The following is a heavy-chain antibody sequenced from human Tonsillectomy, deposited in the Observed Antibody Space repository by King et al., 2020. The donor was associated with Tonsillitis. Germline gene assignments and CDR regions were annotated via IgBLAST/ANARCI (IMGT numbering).Heavy chain of an antibody. CDR2: IYYSGST. CDR1: GGSISSYY. V-gene: IGHV4-59*01. J-gene: IGHJ4*02. CDR3: ARGDLGTVVHDY. Sequence: VQLQESGPGLVKPSETLSLTCTVSGGSISSYYWSWIRQPPGKGLEWIGYIYYSGSTNYNPSLKSRVTISVDTSKNQFSLKLSSVTAADTAVYYCARGDLGTVVHDYWGQGTLVTVSS. D-gene: IGHD4-23*01.